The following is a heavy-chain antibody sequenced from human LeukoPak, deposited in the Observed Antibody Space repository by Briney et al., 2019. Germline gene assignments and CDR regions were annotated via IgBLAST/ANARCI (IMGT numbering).Heavy chain of an antibody. CDR3: ARKMATTDDY. CDR2: ISGGGTT. D-gene: IGHD5-24*01. V-gene: IGHV3-53*01. J-gene: IGHJ4*02. Sequence: GGSLRLSCAASGFTVSSNYMSWVRQAPGKGLEWVSVISGGGTTYYTDSVKGRFTISRDNSNNTLYLQMNSLRAEDTAMYYCARKMATTDDYWGQGTLVTVSS. CDR1: GFTVSSNY.